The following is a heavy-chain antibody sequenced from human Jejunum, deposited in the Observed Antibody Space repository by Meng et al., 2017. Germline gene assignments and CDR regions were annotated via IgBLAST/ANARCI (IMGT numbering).Heavy chain of an antibody. Sequence: SETLSLTCAVSEYSISRGYHWGWIRQAPGKVLEWIGHIHHSGSTYYTPSIKSRFTMFVDTSKNQFFLKLTSVTAAATAVYYCARGDNWGFDSWGQGTLVTVSS. CDR1: EYSISRGYH. V-gene: IGHV4-38-2*01. CDR2: IHHSGST. CDR3: ARGDNWGFDS. J-gene: IGHJ4*02. D-gene: IGHD7-27*01.